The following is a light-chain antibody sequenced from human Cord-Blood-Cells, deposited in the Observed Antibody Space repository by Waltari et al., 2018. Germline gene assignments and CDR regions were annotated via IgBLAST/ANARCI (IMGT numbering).Light chain of an antibody. V-gene: IGKV3-11*01. CDR3: QQRSNWPPT. J-gene: IGKJ4*01. Sequence: IVLTQSSATLSLSPAERATLSCRASQSVSSYLAWYQQKPGQAPRLLIYDASNRATGIPARFSGSGSGTDFTLTISSLEPEDFAVYYCQQRSNWPPTFGGGTKVEIK. CDR2: DAS. CDR1: QSVSSY.